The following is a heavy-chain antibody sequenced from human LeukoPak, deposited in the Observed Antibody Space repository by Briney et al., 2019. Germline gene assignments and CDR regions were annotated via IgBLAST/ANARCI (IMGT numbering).Heavy chain of an antibody. D-gene: IGHD6-13*01. Sequence: PGGSLRLSCAASGFTFSSYSMNWVRQAPGKGLEWVSSISSSSSYIYYADSVKGRFTISRDNAKNSLYLQMNRLRAEDTAVYYCARGRSSSWYSFDYWGQGTLVTVSS. CDR1: GFTFSSYS. CDR3: ARGRSSSWYSFDY. CDR2: ISSSSSYI. J-gene: IGHJ4*02. V-gene: IGHV3-21*01.